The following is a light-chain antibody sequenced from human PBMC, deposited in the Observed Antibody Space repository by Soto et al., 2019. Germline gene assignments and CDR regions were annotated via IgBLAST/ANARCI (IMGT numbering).Light chain of an antibody. CDR2: GAS. CDR1: QTISNTF. V-gene: IGKV3-20*01. J-gene: IGKJ4*01. Sequence: EIVLTQSPGTLSLSPGERATLSCRASQTISNTFLAWYQQRPGQAPRLLIYGASGRAAGIPDRFGGSGSGTDFTLSISRLEPEDFAVYYCQQYRVSPTFGGGTKVDIK. CDR3: QQYRVSPT.